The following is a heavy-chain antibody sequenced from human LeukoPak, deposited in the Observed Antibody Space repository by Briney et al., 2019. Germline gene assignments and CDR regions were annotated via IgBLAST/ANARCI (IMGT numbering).Heavy chain of an antibody. D-gene: IGHD6-13*01. CDR2: IYYTGST. Sequence: PSETLSLTCTVSGGSISNNYWNWIRLPPGKGLEWIGYIYYTGSTHSNPSLESRVTIPLDTSNSQFSLKLNSVTAADKPVYYCAKARDSNIWYPFDYWGQGTLVSVCS. J-gene: IGHJ4*02. V-gene: IGHV4-59*01. CDR1: GGSISNNY. CDR3: AKARDSNIWYPFDY.